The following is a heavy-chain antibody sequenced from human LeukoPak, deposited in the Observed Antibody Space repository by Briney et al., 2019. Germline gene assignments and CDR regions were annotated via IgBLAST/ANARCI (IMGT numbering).Heavy chain of an antibody. CDR3: ARGGDSSSVGWFDP. V-gene: IGHV4-38-2*02. CDR2: IYHSGST. J-gene: IGHJ5*02. CDR1: GYSISSGYY. Sequence: ASETLSLTCTVSGYSISSGYYWGWIRQPPGKGLGWIGSIYHSGSTYYNPSLKSRVTISVDTSKNQFSLKLSSVTAADTAVYYCARGGDSSSVGWFDPWGQGTLVTVSS. D-gene: IGHD6-13*01.